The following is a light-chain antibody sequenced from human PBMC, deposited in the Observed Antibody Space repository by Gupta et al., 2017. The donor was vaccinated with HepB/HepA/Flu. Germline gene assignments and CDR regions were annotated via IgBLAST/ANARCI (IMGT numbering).Light chain of an antibody. J-gene: IGLJ2*01. CDR1: SDINVGSYR. CDR3: MIWHNSAVV. V-gene: IGLV5-45*02. CDR2: YKSDSDK. Sequence: QAVLTQPSFLSASPSTSATLTCTLRSDINVGSYRIYWYQQKSGSPPRYLLRYKSDSDKQQGSGVPSRFSGSKDASANAGILLISGLQSEDEADYYCMIWHNSAVVFGGGTKLTVL.